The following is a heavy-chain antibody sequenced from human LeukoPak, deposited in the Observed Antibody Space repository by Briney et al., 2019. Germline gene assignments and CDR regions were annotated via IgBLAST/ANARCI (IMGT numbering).Heavy chain of an antibody. D-gene: IGHD3-10*01. CDR1: GGTFSSYA. CDR2: IIPIFGTA. V-gene: IGHV1-69*13. J-gene: IGHJ6*03. Sequence: ASVKVSCKASGGTFSSYAISWVRQAPGQGLEWMGGIIPIFGTANYAQKFQGRVTITADESTSTAYMELSSLRSEDTAVYYCARGLRGVIRYYYYYYMDVWGKGTTVTVSS. CDR3: ARGLRGVIRYYYYYYMDV.